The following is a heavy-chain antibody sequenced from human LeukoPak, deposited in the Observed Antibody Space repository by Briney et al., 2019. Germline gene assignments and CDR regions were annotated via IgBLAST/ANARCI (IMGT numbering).Heavy chain of an antibody. D-gene: IGHD1/OR15-1a*01. CDR2: INPNSGGT. Sequence: ASVKVSCKASGYTFIASYIHWLRQAPGQGLEWMGWINPNSGGTNYAQTFLGRVTMTRDTSITTAYKDLSRLRSDDTAIYYCAAGTATTTAPGPDWFDPWGQGTLVTVSS. J-gene: IGHJ5*02. CDR1: GYTFIASY. CDR3: AAGTATTTAPGPDWFDP. V-gene: IGHV1-2*02.